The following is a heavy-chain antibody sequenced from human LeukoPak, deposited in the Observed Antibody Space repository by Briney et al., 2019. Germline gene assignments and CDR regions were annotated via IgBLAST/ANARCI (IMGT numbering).Heavy chain of an antibody. J-gene: IGHJ1*01. CDR1: GFTFSSYS. Sequence: PGGSLRLSCAASGFTFSSYSMNWVRQAPGKGLEWVSSISSSSSYIYYADSVKGRFAISRDNAKNSLYLQMNSLRAEDTAVYYCARVISSAGFQHWGQGTLVTVSS. V-gene: IGHV3-21*01. CDR2: ISSSSSYI. CDR3: ARVISSAGFQH. D-gene: IGHD2-15*01.